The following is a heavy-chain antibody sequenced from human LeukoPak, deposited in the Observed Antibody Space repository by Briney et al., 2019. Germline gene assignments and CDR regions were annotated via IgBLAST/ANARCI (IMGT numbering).Heavy chain of an antibody. CDR1: GFTFSSYG. Sequence: PGGSLRLSCAASGFTFSSYGMNWVRQAPGKGLEWVSTISGSGSYIYYADSVKGRFTISRDNAKNSVYLQVNSLRADDTAVYYCARDAGQELDSRGASIWGQGTLVTVSS. J-gene: IGHJ4*02. CDR2: ISGSGSYI. D-gene: IGHD3-22*01. CDR3: ARDAGQELDSRGASI. V-gene: IGHV3-21*01.